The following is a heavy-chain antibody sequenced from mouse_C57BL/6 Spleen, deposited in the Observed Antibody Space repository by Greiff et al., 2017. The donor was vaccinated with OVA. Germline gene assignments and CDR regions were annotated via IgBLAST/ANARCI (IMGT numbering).Heavy chain of an antibody. CDR3: ARDDCAVRPCAY. CDR2: INPSSGYT. Sequence: VQLQQSGAELARPGASVKMSCKASGYTFTSYTMHWVKQRPGQGLEWIGYINPSSGYTKYNQKFKDKATLTADKSSSTDYMQLSSLTSEDSAVYYCARDDCAVRPCAYWGQGTLVTVSA. V-gene: IGHV1-4*01. D-gene: IGHD2-4*01. J-gene: IGHJ3*01. CDR1: GYTFTSYT.